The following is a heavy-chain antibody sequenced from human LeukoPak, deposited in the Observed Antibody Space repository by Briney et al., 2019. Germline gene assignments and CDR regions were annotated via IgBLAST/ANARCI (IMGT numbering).Heavy chain of an antibody. J-gene: IGHJ4*02. CDR3: ARGEFTPPPYYYDSNGHYLNDY. Sequence: SVKVSCKASGGTFSSYAISWVRQAPGQGLEWMGRIIPILGIANYAQKFQGRVTITADKSTSTAYMELSSLRSEDTAVYYCARGEFTPPPYYYDSNGHYLNDYWGQGTLVTVSS. V-gene: IGHV1-69*04. CDR1: GGTFSSYA. CDR2: IIPILGIA. D-gene: IGHD3-22*01.